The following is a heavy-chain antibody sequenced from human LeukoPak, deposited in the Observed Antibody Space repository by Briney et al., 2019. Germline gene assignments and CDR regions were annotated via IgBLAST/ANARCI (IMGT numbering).Heavy chain of an antibody. V-gene: IGHV1-2*02. J-gene: IGHJ5*02. CDR1: GYRFTDSY. Sequence: SVKVSCKASGYRFTDSYMHWVRQAPGQGFEWMGWINPSTGDTKYAKMFQGRVTLTTGASINTAYMELSGLRPADTAVYFCVSAYDQWGQGTLVTVSS. CDR3: VSAYDQ. CDR2: INPSTGDT.